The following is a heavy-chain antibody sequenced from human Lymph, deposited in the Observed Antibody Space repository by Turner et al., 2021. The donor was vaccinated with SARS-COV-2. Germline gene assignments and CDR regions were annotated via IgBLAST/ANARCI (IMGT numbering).Heavy chain of an antibody. CDR2: IWFDGSNK. J-gene: IGHJ4*02. Sequence: QVQLVESGGGVVQHGMSLSPSCAASEFTFSNSGMHWVRQAPGKGLEWVAVIWFDGSNKYYADSVKGRFTISRDNSKNTLYLQMNSLRAEDTAVYYCARHNGGRLDYWGQGTLVTVSS. V-gene: IGHV3-33*01. D-gene: IGHD3-16*01. CDR3: ARHNGGRLDY. CDR1: EFTFSNSG.